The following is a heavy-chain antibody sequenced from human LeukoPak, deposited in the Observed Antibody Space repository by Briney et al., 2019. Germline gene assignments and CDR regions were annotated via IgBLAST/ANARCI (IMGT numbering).Heavy chain of an antibody. CDR2: MNPNSGKT. J-gene: IGHJ4*02. CDR3: ARETPSRYFDY. V-gene: IGHV1-8*01. CDR1: GYTLTTYD. D-gene: IGHD4-23*01. Sequence: ASVKVSCKASGYTLTTYDINWVRQAPGQGLEWMGWMNPNSGKTGYVQKFQDRITITRNTSISTAYMELSSLGSEDTAVYYCARETPSRYFDYWGQGTLVTASS.